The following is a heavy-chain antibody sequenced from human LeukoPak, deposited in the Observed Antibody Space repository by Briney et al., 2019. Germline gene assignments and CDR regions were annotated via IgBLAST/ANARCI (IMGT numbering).Heavy chain of an antibody. CDR1: GYTFTGYY. Sequence: ASVKVSCKASGYTFTGYYMHWVRQAPGQGLEWMGWISTYNDNTNYAQKFQGRVTMTTDTSTSTAYMELRSLRSDDTAVYYCARHIVGAFDFDYWGQGTLVTVSS. CDR3: ARHIVGAFDFDY. D-gene: IGHD1-26*01. CDR2: ISTYNDNT. V-gene: IGHV1-18*04. J-gene: IGHJ4*02.